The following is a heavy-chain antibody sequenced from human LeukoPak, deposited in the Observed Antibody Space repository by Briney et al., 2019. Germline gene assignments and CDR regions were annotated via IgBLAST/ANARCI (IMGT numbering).Heavy chain of an antibody. CDR1: GFTFSSYS. CDR2: IKQDGSER. CDR3: ARASVAGTL. D-gene: IGHD6-19*01. Sequence: TGGSLRLPCAASGFTFSSYSMNWVRQAPGKGLEWVANIKQDGSERYYVDSVKGRFTISRDNAKNSLYLQMNSLRAEDTAVYYCARASVAGTLWGQGTLVTVSS. J-gene: IGHJ4*02. V-gene: IGHV3-7*04.